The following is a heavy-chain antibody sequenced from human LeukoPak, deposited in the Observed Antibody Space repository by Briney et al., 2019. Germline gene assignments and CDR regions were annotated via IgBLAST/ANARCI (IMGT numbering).Heavy chain of an antibody. CDR3: ARGYSSGWSGSDY. Sequence: GGSLRLSCAASGFTVSSNYMSWVRQAPGKGLEWVSVIYSGGSTYYADSVKGRFTISRDNSKNTLYLQMNSLRAEDTAVYYCARGYSSGWSGSDYWGQGTLVTVSS. J-gene: IGHJ4*02. CDR2: IYSGGST. CDR1: GFTVSSNY. D-gene: IGHD6-19*01. V-gene: IGHV3-66*01.